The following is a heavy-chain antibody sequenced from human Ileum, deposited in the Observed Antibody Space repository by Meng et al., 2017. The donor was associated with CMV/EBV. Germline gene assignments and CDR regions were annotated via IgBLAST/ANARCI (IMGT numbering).Heavy chain of an antibody. CDR2: MNAGNGNT. CDR1: GYTFTSHA. J-gene: IGHJ4*02. Sequence: CKASGYTFTSHAMHWVRQAPGQRLEWMGWMNAGNGNTEYSQKFQGRVTITRDTPASTAFMEVSTLRSEDTAVYYCARGVHSGAYLIDFWGQGTLVTVSS. CDR3: ARGVHSGAYLIDF. V-gene: IGHV1-3*01. D-gene: IGHD1-26*01.